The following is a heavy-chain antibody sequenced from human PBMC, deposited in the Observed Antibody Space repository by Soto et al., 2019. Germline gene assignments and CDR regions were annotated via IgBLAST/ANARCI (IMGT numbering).Heavy chain of an antibody. CDR3: ARGIGYEGYYYYGMDV. CDR1: GFTFSSYS. CDR2: ISSSSSYI. J-gene: IGHJ6*02. Sequence: EVQLVESGGGLVKPGGSLRLSCAPSGFTFSSYSMNWVRQAPGKGLEWVSSISSSSSYIYYADSVKGRFTISRDNAKNSLYLQMNSLRAEDTAVYYCARGIGYEGYYYYGMDVWGQGTTVTVSS. D-gene: IGHD5-12*01. V-gene: IGHV3-21*01.